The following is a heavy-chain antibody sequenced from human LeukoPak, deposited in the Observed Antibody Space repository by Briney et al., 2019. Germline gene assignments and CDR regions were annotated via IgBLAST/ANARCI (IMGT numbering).Heavy chain of an antibody. D-gene: IGHD3-16*02. J-gene: IGHJ4*02. CDR2: IIPIFGTA. V-gene: IGHV1-69*13. CDR1: GATFSSYA. Sequence: ASVKVSCKASGATFSSYAISWVRQAPGQGLEWMGGIIPIFGTANYAQKFQGRVTITADESTSTAYMELSSLRSEDTAVYYCAEGGLRLGELSLYPVDYWGQGTLVTVSS. CDR3: AEGGLRLGELSLYPVDY.